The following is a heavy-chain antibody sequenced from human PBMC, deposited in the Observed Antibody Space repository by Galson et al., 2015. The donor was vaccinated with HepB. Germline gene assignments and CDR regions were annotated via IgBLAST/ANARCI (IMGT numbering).Heavy chain of an antibody. V-gene: IGHV1-2*02. Sequence: SVKVSCKASGYTLTGYYMHWVRQAPGQGLEWMGWINPNSGGTNYAQKFQGRVTMTRDTSISTAYMELSRLRSDDTAVYYCARVPFRFSAPFDYWGQGTLVTVSS. D-gene: IGHD6-6*01. CDR1: GYTLTGYY. CDR3: ARVPFRFSAPFDY. CDR2: INPNSGGT. J-gene: IGHJ4*02.